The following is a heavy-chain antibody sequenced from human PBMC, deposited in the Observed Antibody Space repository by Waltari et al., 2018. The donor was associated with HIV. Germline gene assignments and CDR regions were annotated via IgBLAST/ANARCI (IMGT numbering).Heavy chain of an antibody. J-gene: IGHJ5*02. D-gene: IGHD6-19*01. CDR2: ISWDGGST. Sequence: EVQLVESGGFVVQPGGSLRLSCAASGFPFDDYDMPWVSQAQRKGLEWVSLISWDGGSTYYADSVKGRFTISRDNSKNSLYLQMNSLRAEDTALYYCAKDENPYSSGWYVVDPWGQGTLVTVSS. CDR1: GFPFDDYD. CDR3: AKDENPYSSGWYVVDP. V-gene: IGHV3-43D*03.